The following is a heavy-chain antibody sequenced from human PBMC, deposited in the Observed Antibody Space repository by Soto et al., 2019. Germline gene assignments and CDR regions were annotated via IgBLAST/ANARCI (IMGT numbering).Heavy chain of an antibody. CDR3: ARGFPRGYYDSSGYYRPSPALFQH. V-gene: IGHV1-69*13. Sequence: GASVKVSCKASGGTFSSYAISWVRQAPGQGLEWMGGIIPIFGTANYAQKFQGRVTITADESTSTAYMELSSLRSEDTAVYYCARGFPRGYYDSSGYYRPSPALFQHWGQGTLVTVSS. CDR1: GGTFSSYA. D-gene: IGHD3-22*01. J-gene: IGHJ1*01. CDR2: IIPIFGTA.